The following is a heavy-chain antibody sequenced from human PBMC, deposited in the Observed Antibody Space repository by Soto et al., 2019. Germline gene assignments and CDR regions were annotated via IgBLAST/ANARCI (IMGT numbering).Heavy chain of an antibody. Sequence: ASVKVSCKASGYTFTRYAMHWVRQAPGQGPEWMGWINPGNGDTKYSEKLQGRVTFTRDTSATTIYMELSSLRSEDTALYYCARNSYISGDDDSSYFDYWGQGTPVTVSS. CDR2: INPGNGDT. CDR1: GYTFTRYA. J-gene: IGHJ4*02. D-gene: IGHD2-21*02. CDR3: ARNSYISGDDDSSYFDY. V-gene: IGHV1-3*01.